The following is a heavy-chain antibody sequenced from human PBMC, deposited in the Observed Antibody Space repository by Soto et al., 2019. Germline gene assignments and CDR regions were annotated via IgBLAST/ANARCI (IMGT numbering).Heavy chain of an antibody. CDR2: IYYSGST. V-gene: IGHV4-31*03. J-gene: IGHJ5*02. CDR3: ARGPPLYYYDSSGLYGFDP. CDR1: RGSISSGGYY. Sequence: SETLSLTCTVSRGSISSGGYYWSWIRQHPVKGLEWIGYIYYSGSTYYNPSLTSRATISVDTSKSQFSLKLSSVTAADTAVYYCARGPPLYYYDSSGLYGFDPWGQGTLVTVSS. D-gene: IGHD3-22*01.